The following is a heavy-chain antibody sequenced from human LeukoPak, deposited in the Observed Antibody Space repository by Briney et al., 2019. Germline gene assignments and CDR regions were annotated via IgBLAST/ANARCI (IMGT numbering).Heavy chain of an antibody. CDR1: GFTFRSHA. Sequence: GGSLRLSCVGSGFTFRSHAMSWVRQAPEKGLEFVSGIYENGGTTYYADSVKGRFSISRDNSKNTLYLQMNSLRAEDTAVYYCERGHVWGSYSRHDYWGQGILVTVSS. J-gene: IGHJ4*02. CDR3: ERGHVWGSYSRHDY. CDR2: IYENGGTT. D-gene: IGHD3-16*01. V-gene: IGHV3-23*01.